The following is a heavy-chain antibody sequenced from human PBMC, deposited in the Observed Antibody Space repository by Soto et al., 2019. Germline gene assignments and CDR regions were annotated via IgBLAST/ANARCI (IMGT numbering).Heavy chain of an antibody. CDR3: ARAFYGMDV. CDR1: GFSLSGSGMR. Sequence: GSGPTLVNPTQTLTLTCTVSGFSLSGSGMRVTWIRQPPGKALEWLARIDWEDTKLYSTSLKTRLTISKDTYKNQVVLTMTNVDPADTGTYYCARAFYGMDVWGQGTTVTVSS. J-gene: IGHJ6*02. CDR2: IDWEDTK. V-gene: IGHV2-70*04.